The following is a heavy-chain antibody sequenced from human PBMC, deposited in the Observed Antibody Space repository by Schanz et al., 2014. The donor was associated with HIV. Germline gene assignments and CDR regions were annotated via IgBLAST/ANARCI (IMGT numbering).Heavy chain of an antibody. CDR2: IIPLFGTS. D-gene: IGHD3-10*01. J-gene: IGHJ4*02. CDR1: GGTFINYA. Sequence: QVQLVQSGAEVKKPGSSVTVFCRASGGTFINYAFSWVRQAPGQGLEWMGGIIPLFGTSNYAQKFQGRVTITADESTSTAYMELSSLRSEDTAVYYCAREGLLWSRGLGFFDYWGQGILVTVSS. CDR3: AREGLLWSRGLGFFDY. V-gene: IGHV1-69*01.